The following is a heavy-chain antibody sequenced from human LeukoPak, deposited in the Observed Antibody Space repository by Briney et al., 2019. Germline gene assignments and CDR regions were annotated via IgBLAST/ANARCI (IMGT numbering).Heavy chain of an antibody. V-gene: IGHV4-28*01. CDR1: GYSISSNNW. D-gene: IGHD6-19*01. CDR2: IYYSGST. CDR3: ARNQAVAANRGAFDI. J-gene: IGHJ3*02. Sequence: SETLSLTCAVSGYSISSNNWWDWIRQPPGKGLEWIGYIYYSGSTYYNPYNPSLTSRVTMSVDTSKNQFSLKLDSVTEIDTAMYYCARNQAVAANRGAFDIWGQGTMVTVSS.